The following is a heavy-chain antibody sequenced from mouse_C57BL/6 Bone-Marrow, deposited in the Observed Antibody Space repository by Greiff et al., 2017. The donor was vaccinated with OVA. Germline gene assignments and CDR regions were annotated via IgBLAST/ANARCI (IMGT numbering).Heavy chain of an antibody. J-gene: IGHJ2*01. V-gene: IGHV1-5*01. Sequence: EVQLQQSGTVLARPGASVKMSCKTSGYTFTSYWMHWVKQRPGQGLEWIGAIYPGNSDTSYNQKFKGKAKLTAVTSASTAYMELSGLTNEDSAVYYCVYYGSSYYFDYWGQGTTLTVSS. CDR2: IYPGNSDT. D-gene: IGHD1-1*01. CDR3: VYYGSSYYFDY. CDR1: GYTFTSYW.